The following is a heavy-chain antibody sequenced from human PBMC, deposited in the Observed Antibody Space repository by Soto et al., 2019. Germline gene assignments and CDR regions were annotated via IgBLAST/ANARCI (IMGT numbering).Heavy chain of an antibody. D-gene: IGHD7-27*01. CDR2: INHSGST. J-gene: IGHJ5*02. CDR1: GGSFSGYY. V-gene: IGHV4-34*01. CDR3: ASNPPPQLTGAKWFDP. Sequence: SETLSLTCAVYGGSFSGYYWSWIRQPPGKGLEWIGEINHSGSTNYNPSLKSRVTISVDTSKNQFSLKLSSVTAADTAVYYCASNPPPQLTGAKWFDPWGQGTLVTVSS.